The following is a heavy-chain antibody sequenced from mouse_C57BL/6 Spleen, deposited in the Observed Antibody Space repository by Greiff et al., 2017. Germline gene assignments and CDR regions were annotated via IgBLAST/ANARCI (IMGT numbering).Heavy chain of an antibody. J-gene: IGHJ2*01. V-gene: IGHV14-4*01. CDR1: GFNIKDDY. CDR3: ATTPVEDY. D-gene: IGHD1-1*01. CDR2: IDPENGDT. Sequence: EVMLVESGAELVRPGASVKLSCTASGFNIKDDYMHWVKQRPEQGLEWIGWIDPENGDTEYASKFQGKATITADTSSNTAYLQLSSLTSEDTAVYYCATTPVEDYWGQGTTLTVSS.